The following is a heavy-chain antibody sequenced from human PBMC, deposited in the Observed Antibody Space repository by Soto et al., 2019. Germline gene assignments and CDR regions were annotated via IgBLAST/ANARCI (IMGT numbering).Heavy chain of an antibody. CDR1: GFTVSSNY. V-gene: IGHV3-53*01. CDR3: ARDSYTISTIGAFDI. J-gene: IGHJ3*02. CDR2: IYSGGST. D-gene: IGHD1-1*01. Sequence: PVGSLRLSCAASGFTVSSNYMSWVRQARGKGLEWVSVIYSGGSTYYADSVKGRFTISRDNSKNTLYLQMNSLRAEDTAVYYCARDSYTISTIGAFDIWGQGTMVTVSS.